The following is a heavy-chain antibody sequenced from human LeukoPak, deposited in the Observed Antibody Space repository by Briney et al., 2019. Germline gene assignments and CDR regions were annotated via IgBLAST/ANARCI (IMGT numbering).Heavy chain of an antibody. Sequence: PSETLSLTCSVSGGSISSYYWSWIRQPPGKGLEWIGMISDSGKTYFNPSLKSRVTISADTSKNQFSLRQTSLTAADTAVYYCARLRVAMVRGVPYFDSWGQGALVTVSS. CDR1: GGSISSYY. D-gene: IGHD3-10*01. V-gene: IGHV4-39*01. CDR2: ISDSGKT. CDR3: ARLRVAMVRGVPYFDS. J-gene: IGHJ4*02.